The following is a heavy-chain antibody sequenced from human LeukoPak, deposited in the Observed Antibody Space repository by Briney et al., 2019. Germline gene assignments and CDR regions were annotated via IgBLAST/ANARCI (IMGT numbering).Heavy chain of an antibody. D-gene: IGHD6-13*01. CDR2: ISDRGGSM. Sequence: GGSLRLSCAASGFTFSSYTMSWVRQAPGKGLEGGSAISDRGGSMYYTDSVKVRFTISRDKSKNSMDLQMNSLSAEDTAVYYCAREEAIAAGGTFFDYWGQGTLVTVSS. CDR3: AREEAIAAGGTFFDY. CDR1: GFTFSSYT. J-gene: IGHJ4*02. V-gene: IGHV3-23*01.